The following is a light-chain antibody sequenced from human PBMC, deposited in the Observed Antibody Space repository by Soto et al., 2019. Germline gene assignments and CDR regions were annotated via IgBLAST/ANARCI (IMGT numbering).Light chain of an antibody. V-gene: IGKV3-20*01. Sequence: EIVLTQSPGTLSLSPGERATLSCRASQSVNSNFLAWYQQKPGQAPRLLVYGSSTGAAGVPDRFSGSGSGTDFTLTISRLEPEDFAVYYCQQYGRSPLLYTFGQGTKLGVK. CDR2: GSS. CDR1: QSVNSNF. CDR3: QQYGRSPLLYT. J-gene: IGKJ2*01.